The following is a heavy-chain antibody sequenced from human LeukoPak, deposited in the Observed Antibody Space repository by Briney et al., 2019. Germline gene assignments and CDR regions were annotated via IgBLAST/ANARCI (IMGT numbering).Heavy chain of an antibody. J-gene: IGHJ4*02. Sequence: GGSLRLSCAASGFTFSSYSMNWVRQAPGKGLEWVSSISILSNYIYYADSVKGRFTISRDNAKNSLYLQMNSLRAEDTAVYYCASNYYGSGSLDYWGQGNLVTVSS. CDR3: ASNYYGSGSLDY. CDR2: ISILSNYI. CDR1: GFTFSSYS. D-gene: IGHD3-10*01. V-gene: IGHV3-21*04.